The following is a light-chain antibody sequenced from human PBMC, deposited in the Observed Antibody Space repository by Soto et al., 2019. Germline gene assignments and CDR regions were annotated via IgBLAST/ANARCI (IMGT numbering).Light chain of an antibody. V-gene: IGKV3-20*01. CDR1: QSVSSSY. CDR2: GAS. CDR3: QQYGSSPTT. Sequence: IVLTQSPGTLSLSPLEIATLSCMASQSVSSSYLAWYQQKPGQAPRLLIYGASSRATGIPDRFSGSGSGTDFTLTISRLEPEDFAVYYCQQYGSSPTTFGGGTRLEI. J-gene: IGKJ5*01.